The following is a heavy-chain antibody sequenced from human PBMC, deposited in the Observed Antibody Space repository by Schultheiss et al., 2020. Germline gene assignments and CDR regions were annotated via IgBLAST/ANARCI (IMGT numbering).Heavy chain of an antibody. CDR3: ARDPGGSYYMDV. CDR1: GFTFSSYG. V-gene: IGHV3-30*03. J-gene: IGHJ6*03. D-gene: IGHD1-26*01. CDR2: ISYDGSNK. Sequence: WGSLRLSCAASGFTFSSYGMHWVRQAPGKGLEWVAVISYDGSNKYYADSVKGRFTISRDNSKNTLYLQMNSLRAEDTAVYYCARDPGGSYYMDVWGKGTTVTVSS.